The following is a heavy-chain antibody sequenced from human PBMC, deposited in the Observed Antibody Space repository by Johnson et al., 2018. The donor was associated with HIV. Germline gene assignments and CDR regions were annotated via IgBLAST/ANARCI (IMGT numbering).Heavy chain of an antibody. V-gene: IGHV3-9*01. D-gene: IGHD3-22*01. CDR2: ISWNTASI. CDR1: GFSFDDYA. J-gene: IGHJ3*02. CDR3: ARAAKIVVVIAAIDI. Sequence: VQVVESGGGLVQPGRSLRLSCAASGFSFDDYAMHWVRQPPGKGLEWVAAISWNTASIGYADSVKGRFTISRDNAKRSLFLQMNSLRTEDTALYYCARAAKIVVVIAAIDIWGQGTKVTVSS.